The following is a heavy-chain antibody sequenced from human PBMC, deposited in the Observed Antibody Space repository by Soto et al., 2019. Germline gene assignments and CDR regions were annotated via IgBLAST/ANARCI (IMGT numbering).Heavy chain of an antibody. CDR1: GFTFSTYG. V-gene: IGHV3-30*18. CDR2: VSNDGNTK. CDR3: ANNEVGGGYGYEFLDY. J-gene: IGHJ4*02. D-gene: IGHD5-12*01. Sequence: QVQLVESGGGVVQPGRSLRLSCAASGFTFSTYGMHWVRQAPGKGLEWVALVSNDGNTKYYGDSVKGRFTISRDKSKNLLYLEMSSLGAEDTAFYYCANNEVGGGYGYEFLDYWGQGTLVTVSS.